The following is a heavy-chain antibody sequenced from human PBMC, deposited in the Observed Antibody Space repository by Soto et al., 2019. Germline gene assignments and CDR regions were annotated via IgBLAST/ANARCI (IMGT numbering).Heavy chain of an antibody. CDR3: AKPDQWLEGYFDY. Sequence: GGSQILSCGASGCTFSSYSVSWVRQAPGKGLEWVSAISGSGGSTYYADSVKGRFTISRDNSKNTLYLQMNSLRAEDTAVYYCAKPDQWLEGYFDYWGQGTLVTVSS. V-gene: IGHV3-23*01. CDR1: GCTFSSYS. CDR2: ISGSGGST. D-gene: IGHD6-19*01. J-gene: IGHJ4*02.